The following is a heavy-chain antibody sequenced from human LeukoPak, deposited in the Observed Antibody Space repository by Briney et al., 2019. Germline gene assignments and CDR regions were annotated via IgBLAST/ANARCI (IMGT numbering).Heavy chain of an antibody. V-gene: IGHV3-30*02. CDR3: AEGQGPGIAVATDY. D-gene: IGHD6-19*01. J-gene: IGHJ4*02. CDR2: IRYDGSNK. CDR1: GFTFSSYG. Sequence: GGSLRLSCAASGFTFSSYGMHWVRQAPGKGLEWVAFIRYDGSNKYYADSVKGRFTISRDNSKNTLYLQMNSLRAEDTAVYYCAEGQGPGIAVATDYWGQGTLVTVSS.